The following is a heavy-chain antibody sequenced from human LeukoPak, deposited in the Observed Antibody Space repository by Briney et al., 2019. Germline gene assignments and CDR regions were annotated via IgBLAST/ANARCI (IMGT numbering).Heavy chain of an antibody. CDR1: GFTVSSNY. V-gene: IGHV3-53*01. Sequence: PGGSLRLSCAASGFTVSSNYMTWVRQAPGKGLEWVSFISGGGVTNYADSVKGRFTISRDNSKNTLYLQMNSLRAEDTAVYYCTTWVPYSNYRGVDYWGQGTLVTVSS. CDR3: TTWVPYSNYRGVDY. D-gene: IGHD4-11*01. J-gene: IGHJ4*02. CDR2: ISGGGVT.